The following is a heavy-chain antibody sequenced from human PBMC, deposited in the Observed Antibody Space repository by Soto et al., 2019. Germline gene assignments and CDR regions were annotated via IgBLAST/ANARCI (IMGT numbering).Heavy chain of an antibody. V-gene: IGHV4-30-4*08. Sequence: QVQLQKSGPGLVKPSQTLSLTCTVSGGSISSDNYHWTWIRQSPGKGLEWIGYIYYSGSIFYNPSFNSRDTISVDTSKNLFTLQLSSVTAADTAVYFCAREDDGGDRDYYGLDVWGQGTTVTVSS. CDR2: IYYSGSI. CDR1: GGSISSDNYH. D-gene: IGHD2-21*02. CDR3: AREDDGGDRDYYGLDV. J-gene: IGHJ6*02.